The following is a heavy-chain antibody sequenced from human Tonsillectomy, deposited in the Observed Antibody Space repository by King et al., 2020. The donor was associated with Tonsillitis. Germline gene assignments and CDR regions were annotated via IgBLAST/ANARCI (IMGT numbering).Heavy chain of an antibody. D-gene: IGHD3-3*01. CDR3: ARGKYDVLSGYPDYFDY. CDR2: VSHSGST. Sequence: VQLQQWGAGLLKPSETLSLTCAVYGGSFNDYFWSWIRQPPGKGLEWIGEVSHSGSTNYNPSLKSRVSISVDTSKNQFSLKLSSVTAADTAVYYCARGKYDVLSGYPDYFDYWGRGTLVTVSS. J-gene: IGHJ4*03. CDR1: GGSFNDYF. V-gene: IGHV4-34*01.